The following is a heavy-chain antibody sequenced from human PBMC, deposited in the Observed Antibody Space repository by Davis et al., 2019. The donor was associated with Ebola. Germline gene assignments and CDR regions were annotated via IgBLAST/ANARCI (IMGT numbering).Heavy chain of an antibody. CDR1: GGTFSSYY. D-gene: IGHD4-17*01. CDR2: INPSGGST. V-gene: IGHV1-46*01. Sequence: AASVKVSCKASGGTFSSYYMHWVRQAPGQGLEWMGIINPSGGSTSYAQKFQGRVTMTTDTSTSTAYMELRSLRSDDTAVYYCARDPTVTPLDYWGQGTLVTVSP. CDR3: ARDPTVTPLDY. J-gene: IGHJ4*02.